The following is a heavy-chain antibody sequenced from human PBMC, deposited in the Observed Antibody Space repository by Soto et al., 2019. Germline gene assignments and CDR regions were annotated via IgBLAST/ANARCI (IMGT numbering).Heavy chain of an antibody. D-gene: IGHD6-13*01. CDR2: INHSGST. CDR3: ARDSSRNWFDP. Sequence: ETLSLTCAVYGGSFSGYYWSWIRQPPGKGLEWIGEINHSGSTNYNPSLKSRVTISVDTSKNQFSLKLSSVTAADTAVYYCARDSSRNWFDPWGQGTLVTVSS. V-gene: IGHV4-34*01. J-gene: IGHJ5*02. CDR1: GGSFSGYY.